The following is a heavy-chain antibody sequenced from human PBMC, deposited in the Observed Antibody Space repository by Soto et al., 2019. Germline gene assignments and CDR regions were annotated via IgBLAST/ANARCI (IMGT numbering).Heavy chain of an antibody. CDR3: ARARDWNDNWFDP. Sequence: QVQLVQSGAEVKKPGASVKVSCKACGYTFTGYDINWVRQATGQGLEWMGWLNPNSGNTGYAQNFQGRVTMTRSTSISTAYMELSSLRSEDTAVYYCARARDWNDNWFDPWGQGTLVTVSS. J-gene: IGHJ5*02. CDR2: LNPNSGNT. CDR1: GYTFTGYD. V-gene: IGHV1-8*01. D-gene: IGHD1-1*01.